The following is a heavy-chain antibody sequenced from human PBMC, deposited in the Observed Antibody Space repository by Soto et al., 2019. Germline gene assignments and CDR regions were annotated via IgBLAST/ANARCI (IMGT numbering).Heavy chain of an antibody. J-gene: IGHJ4*02. Sequence: SETLCLPCAVAGGTIGCSGFCWSLIRQPPEKGLESIGSIHYTGTTDYNPSLKSRVTISVDTSKTQFSLNLRSVTAADTAVYYCARDLAAVPRTFDYWGRGTLVTVSS. D-gene: IGHD6-13*01. CDR1: GGTIGCSGFC. CDR2: IHYTGTT. V-gene: IGHV4-39*07. CDR3: ARDLAAVPRTFDY.